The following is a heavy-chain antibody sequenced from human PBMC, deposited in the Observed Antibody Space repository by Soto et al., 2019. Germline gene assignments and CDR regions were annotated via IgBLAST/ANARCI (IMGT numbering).Heavy chain of an antibody. V-gene: IGHV3-30-3*01. D-gene: IGHD1-1*01. CDR1: GFTFSSYA. Sequence: HPGGSLRLSCAASGFTFSSYAMHWVRQAPGKGLEWVAVVSYDGSNQYYADSVKGRFTISRDNSKNTIYLQMNSLRAEDTAVYYCAPPLDDSNDYGMDVWGQGTTVTVSS. CDR2: VSYDGSNQ. J-gene: IGHJ6*02. CDR3: APPLDDSNDYGMDV.